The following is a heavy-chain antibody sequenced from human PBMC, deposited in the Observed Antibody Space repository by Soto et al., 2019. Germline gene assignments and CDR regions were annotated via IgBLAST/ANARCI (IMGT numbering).Heavy chain of an antibody. D-gene: IGHD3-9*01. Sequence: ASVKVSCKVSGYTLTELSMHWVRQAPGKGLEWMGGFDPEDGETIYAQKFQGRVTMTEDTSTDTAYMELSSLRSEDTAVYYCETATRPHFAWLFRATISWFAPWGQGTLVTVPS. CDR2: FDPEDGET. J-gene: IGHJ5*02. V-gene: IGHV1-24*01. CDR3: ETATRPHFAWLFRATISWFAP. CDR1: GYTLTELS.